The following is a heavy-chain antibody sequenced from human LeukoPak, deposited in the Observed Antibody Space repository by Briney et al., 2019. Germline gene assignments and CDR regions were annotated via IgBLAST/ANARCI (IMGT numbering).Heavy chain of an antibody. CDR3: AKDRGIAAAGFSADY. Sequence: GGSLRLSCAASGFTFSSYAVSWVRQAPGKGLEWVSAISGSGGSTYYADSVKGRFTISRDNSKNTLYLQMNSLRAEDTAVYYCAKDRGIAAAGFSADYWGQGTLVTVSS. CDR2: ISGSGGST. CDR1: GFTFSSYA. V-gene: IGHV3-23*01. D-gene: IGHD6-13*01. J-gene: IGHJ4*02.